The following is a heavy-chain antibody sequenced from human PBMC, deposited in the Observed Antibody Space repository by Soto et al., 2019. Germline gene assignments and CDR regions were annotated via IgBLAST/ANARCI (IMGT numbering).Heavy chain of an antibody. D-gene: IGHD2-15*01. CDR2: IWSDGSNK. V-gene: IGHV3-33*01. CDR3: ARQVVVVVASSADAFDI. CDR1: GFTFSSYG. Sequence: GGSLRLSCAASGFTFSSYGMHWVRQAPGKGLEWVAVIWSDGSNKYYADSVKGRFTISRDDSKNTLYLQMNSLRAEDTAVYYCARQVVVVVASSADAFDIWGQGTMVTVSS. J-gene: IGHJ3*02.